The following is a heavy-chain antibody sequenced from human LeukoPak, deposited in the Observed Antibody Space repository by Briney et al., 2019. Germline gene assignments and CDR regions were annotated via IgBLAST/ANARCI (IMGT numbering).Heavy chain of an antibody. V-gene: IGHV3-33*01. Sequence: GGSLRLSCAASGFSFSTYAMHWVRQALGKGLEWVALIWHDASHTFYTDSVKGRFTISRDNSKNTVYLQMNSLGGEDTAVYYCASEIFGSGSYPDYWGQGTLVTVSS. CDR3: ASEIFGSGSYPDY. CDR2: IWHDASHT. D-gene: IGHD3-10*01. CDR1: GFSFSTYA. J-gene: IGHJ4*02.